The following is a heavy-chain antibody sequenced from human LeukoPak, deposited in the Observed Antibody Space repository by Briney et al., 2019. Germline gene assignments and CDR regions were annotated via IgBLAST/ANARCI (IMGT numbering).Heavy chain of an antibody. CDR2: IYPGDSDT. V-gene: IGHV5-51*01. CDR3: ARTIFDAFDL. CDR1: GYTFTNYW. Sequence: GESLKISCKGSGYTFTNYWIGWVRQMPGKGLEWMGIIYPGDSDTRYSPSFQGQVTISADKSLSAAYLQWSSLKASDTAMYYCARTIFDAFDLWGQGTLVTVSS. D-gene: IGHD3-3*01. J-gene: IGHJ3*01.